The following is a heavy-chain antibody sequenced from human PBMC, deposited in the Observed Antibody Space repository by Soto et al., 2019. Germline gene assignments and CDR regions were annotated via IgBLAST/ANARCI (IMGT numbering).Heavy chain of an antibody. CDR2: ICWNDDK. CDR3: AHSPKGYGSGSYYSDAFDI. V-gene: IGHV2-5*01. CDR1: GFSLSTSGVG. Sequence: QITLKESGPTLVKPTQTLTLTCTFSGFSLSTSGVGVGWIRQPPGKALEWLALICWNDDKRYSPSLKSRLPITKDTSKNQVVLTMTNMDPVDTATYYCAHSPKGYGSGSYYSDAFDIWGQGTMVTVSS. J-gene: IGHJ3*02. D-gene: IGHD3-10*01.